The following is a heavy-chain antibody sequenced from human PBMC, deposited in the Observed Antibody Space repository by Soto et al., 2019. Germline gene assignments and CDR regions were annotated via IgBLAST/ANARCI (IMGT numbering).Heavy chain of an antibody. Sequence: GGSLRLSCAASGFTFDDYAMHWVRQAPGKGLEWVSGISWNSGSIGYADSVKGRFTISRDNAKNSLYLQMNSLRAEDTALYYCAKDATRRTAMLDYYYYMDVWGKGTTVTVSS. V-gene: IGHV3-9*01. CDR1: GFTFDDYA. CDR2: ISWNSGSI. CDR3: AKDATRRTAMLDYYYYMDV. D-gene: IGHD2-2*01. J-gene: IGHJ6*03.